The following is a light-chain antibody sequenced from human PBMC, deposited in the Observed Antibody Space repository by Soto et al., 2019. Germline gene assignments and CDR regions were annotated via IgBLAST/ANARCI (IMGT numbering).Light chain of an antibody. CDR2: WAS. Sequence: DIVMTQSPDSLAVSLGERATIHCKSGQSLLSSSNTENYLAWYQQKPGQPPQLLIFWASNRDSGVPERFIGSGSGKDLTLTISSLQAEDVAVYYCQQYYSTPPTFGQGTRLEIK. CDR3: QQYYSTPPT. J-gene: IGKJ2*01. CDR1: QSLLSSSNTENY. V-gene: IGKV4-1*01.